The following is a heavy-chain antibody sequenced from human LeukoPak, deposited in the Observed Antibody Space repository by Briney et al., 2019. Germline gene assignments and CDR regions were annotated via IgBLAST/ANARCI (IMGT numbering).Heavy chain of an antibody. CDR3: AREDTMVRGVPSDWFDP. CDR2: ISSSSSTI. Sequence: GGSLRLSCAASGFTFSSYSMNWVRQAPGKGLEWVSYISSSSSTIYYADSVKGRFTISRDNAKNSLYLQMNSLRAEDTAVYYCAREDTMVRGVPSDWFDPWGQGTLVTVSS. J-gene: IGHJ5*02. CDR1: GFTFSSYS. D-gene: IGHD3-10*01. V-gene: IGHV3-48*04.